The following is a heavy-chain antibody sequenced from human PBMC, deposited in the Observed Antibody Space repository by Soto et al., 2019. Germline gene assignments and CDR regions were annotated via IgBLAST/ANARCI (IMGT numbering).Heavy chain of an antibody. Sequence: QITLKESGPTLVKPTQTLTLTCTFSGFSLTTRGVGVGWIRQPPGKALECLALIYGDDDNRYSPSLQSRLSLTKDTSKNQVVLTMTNVDPVDTATYYCAHIPNYYQYDWFDPWGQGTLVSVSS. J-gene: IGHJ5*02. CDR2: IYGDDDN. CDR3: AHIPNYYQYDWFDP. V-gene: IGHV2-5*02. D-gene: IGHD3-16*01. CDR1: GFSLTTRGVG.